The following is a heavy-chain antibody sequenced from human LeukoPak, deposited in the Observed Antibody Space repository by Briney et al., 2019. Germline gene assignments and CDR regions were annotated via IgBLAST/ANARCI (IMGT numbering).Heavy chain of an antibody. Sequence: SETLSLTCTVSGGSVSSYYWSWIRQPPGKGLEWIGYIYYSGNTYYNPSLKSRVTISVDTSKNQFSLKLSSVTAADTAVYYGHYYDSSGYPYWGQGTLVTVSS. J-gene: IGHJ4*02. CDR3: HYYDSSGYPY. CDR2: IYYSGNT. D-gene: IGHD3-22*01. CDR1: GGSVSSYY. V-gene: IGHV4-59*04.